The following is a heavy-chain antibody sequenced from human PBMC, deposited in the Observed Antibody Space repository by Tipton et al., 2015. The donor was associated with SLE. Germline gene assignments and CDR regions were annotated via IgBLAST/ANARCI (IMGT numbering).Heavy chain of an antibody. CDR1: GGSFSSYY. V-gene: IGHV4-34*01. D-gene: IGHD3-16*02. CDR3: ARHLSFPGTDY. J-gene: IGHJ4*02. CDR2: INHSGST. Sequence: LRLSCAVYGGSFSSYYWSWIRQPPGKGLEWIGEINHSGSTNYNPSLKSRVTISVDTSRNQFSLRLSAVTAADTAVYYCARHLSFPGTDYWGQGTLVTVSS.